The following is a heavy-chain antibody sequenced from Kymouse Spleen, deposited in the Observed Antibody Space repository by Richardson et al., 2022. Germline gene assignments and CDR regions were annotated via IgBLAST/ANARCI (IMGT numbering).Heavy chain of an antibody. CDR3: ARDMVRGVHYYYYGMDV. CDR2: IYYSGST. V-gene: IGHV4-61*01. J-gene: IGHJ6*02. CDR1: GGSVSSGSYY. Sequence: QVQLQESGPGLVKPSETLSLTCTVSGGSVSSGSYYWSWIRQPPGKGLEWIGYIYYSGSTNYNPSLKSRVTISVDTSKNQFSLKLSSVTAADTAVYYCARDMVRGVHYYYYGMDVWGQGTTVTVSS. D-gene: IGHD3-10*01.